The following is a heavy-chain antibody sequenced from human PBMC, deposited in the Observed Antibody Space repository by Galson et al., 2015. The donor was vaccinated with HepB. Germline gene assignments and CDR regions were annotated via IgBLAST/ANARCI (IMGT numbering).Heavy chain of an antibody. CDR1: GFTFSSYG. J-gene: IGHJ4*02. D-gene: IGHD3-16*01. V-gene: IGHV3-21*01. Sequence: SLRLSCAASGFTFSSYGMNWVRQAPGKGLEWVSYITSSSSHIYYADSMKGRITISRDNAKNSLYLQMNNLRAEDTAVYYCARDFGAAIWGQGTLVTVSS. CDR2: ITSSSSHI. CDR3: ARDFGAAI.